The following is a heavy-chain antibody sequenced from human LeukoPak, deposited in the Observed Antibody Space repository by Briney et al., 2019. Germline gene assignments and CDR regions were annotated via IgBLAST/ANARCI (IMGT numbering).Heavy chain of an antibody. CDR3: AKCVYSNIYYWFDP. D-gene: IGHD6-13*01. J-gene: IGHJ5*02. Sequence: GGSLRLSCAASGFNFEDYGMHWVCQAPGKGLEWVSLITGNGVSTYYADSVKGRFTISRDNSKNSLYLQMNSLRTEDTALYYCAKCVYSNIYYWFDPWGQGTLVSVSS. V-gene: IGHV3-43*02. CDR2: ITGNGVST. CDR1: GFNFEDYG.